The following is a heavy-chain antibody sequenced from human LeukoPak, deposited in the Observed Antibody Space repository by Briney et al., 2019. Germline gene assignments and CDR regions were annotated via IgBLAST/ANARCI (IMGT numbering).Heavy chain of an antibody. CDR2: IWYDGSNK. V-gene: IGHV3-33*01. J-gene: IGHJ4*02. CDR3: AGYCSSTSCYGGVDY. D-gene: IGHD2-2*01. Sequence: GGSLRLSCAASGFTFSSYGMHWVRQAPGKGLEWVAVIWYDGSNKYYADSVKGRFTISRDNSKNTLYLQMNSLRAEDTAVYYCAGYCSSTSCYGGVDYWGQGTLVTVSS. CDR1: GFTFSSYG.